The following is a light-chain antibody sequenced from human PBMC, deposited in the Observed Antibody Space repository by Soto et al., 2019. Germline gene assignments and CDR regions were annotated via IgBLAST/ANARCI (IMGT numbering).Light chain of an antibody. Sequence: DIQLTQSPSSLSASVGDRVTITCRASQDISNYLAWYQQKPGKAPKLLIYTASTLQSGVPSRFSGSGSGTESPTIISLLQPEDVATYYCQQLNNYALTFGGGTKVEIK. CDR1: QDISNY. CDR2: TAS. J-gene: IGKJ4*01. CDR3: QQLNNYALT. V-gene: IGKV1-9*01.